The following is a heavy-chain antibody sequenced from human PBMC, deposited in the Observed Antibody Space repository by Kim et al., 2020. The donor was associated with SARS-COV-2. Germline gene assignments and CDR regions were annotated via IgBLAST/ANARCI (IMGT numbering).Heavy chain of an antibody. D-gene: IGHD4-4*01. Sequence: ADSVKGRFTISRDNSKNTLYLQMNSLRAEDTAVYYCARENSNHRFLYMDVWGKGTTVTVSS. CDR3: ARENSNHRFLYMDV. J-gene: IGHJ6*03. V-gene: IGHV3-33*01.